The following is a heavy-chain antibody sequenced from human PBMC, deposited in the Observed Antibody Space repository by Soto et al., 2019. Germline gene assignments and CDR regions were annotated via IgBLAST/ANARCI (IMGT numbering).Heavy chain of an antibody. Sequence: QVQLVQSGAEVKKPGSSVKVSCKASGGTFSSYAISWVRQAPGQGLEWMGGIIPIFGTANYAQKFQGRVTITAEKSTSTAYMELSSLRSEDTAVYYCAGGAGGVDFPPFDYWGQGTLVTVSS. CDR3: AGGAGGVDFPPFDY. CDR2: IIPIFGTA. J-gene: IGHJ4*02. D-gene: IGHD1-26*01. V-gene: IGHV1-69*06. CDR1: GGTFSSYA.